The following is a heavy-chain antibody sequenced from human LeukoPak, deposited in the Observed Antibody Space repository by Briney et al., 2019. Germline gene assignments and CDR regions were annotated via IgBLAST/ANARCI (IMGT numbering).Heavy chain of an antibody. J-gene: IGHJ4*02. CDR2: ISSSGSTI. D-gene: IGHD3-10*01. CDR1: GFTFSDYY. V-gene: IGHV3-11*01. CDR3: ARVSGYGSGSYFFDY. Sequence: GGSLRLSCAASGFTFSDYYMSWIRQAPGKGLEWVSYISSSGSTIHYADSVKGRFTISRDNAKNSLYLQMNSLRAEDTAVYYCARVSGYGSGSYFFDYWGQGTLVTVSS.